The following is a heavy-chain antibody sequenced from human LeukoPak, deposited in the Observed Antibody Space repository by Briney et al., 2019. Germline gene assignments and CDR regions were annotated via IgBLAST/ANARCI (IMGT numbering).Heavy chain of an antibody. CDR2: IYYSGST. D-gene: IGHD1-26*01. V-gene: IGHV4-61*08. CDR3: AREALGAIDYFDY. Sequence: SETLSLTCTVSGGSISSGGYYWSWIRQHPGKGLEWIGYIYYSGSTNYNPSLKSRVTISVDTSKNQFSLKLSSVTAADTAVYYCAREALGAIDYFDYWGQGTLVTVSS. CDR1: GGSISSGGYY. J-gene: IGHJ4*02.